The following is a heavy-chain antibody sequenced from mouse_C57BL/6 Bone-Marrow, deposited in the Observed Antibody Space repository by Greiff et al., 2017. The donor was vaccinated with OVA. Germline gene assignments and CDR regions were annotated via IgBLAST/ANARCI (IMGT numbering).Heavy chain of an antibody. CDR1: GYSFTDYN. Sequence: EVQLQQSGPELVKPGASVKISCKASGYSFTDYNMNWVKQSNGKSLEWIGVINPNYGTTSYNQKFKGKATLTVDQSSSTAYIQLNRLTSDDSAVYYCARSPYSNYEKYFDVWGTWTTVTVSS. CDR3: ARSPYSNYEKYFDV. J-gene: IGHJ1*03. V-gene: IGHV1-39*01. D-gene: IGHD2-5*01. CDR2: INPNYGTT.